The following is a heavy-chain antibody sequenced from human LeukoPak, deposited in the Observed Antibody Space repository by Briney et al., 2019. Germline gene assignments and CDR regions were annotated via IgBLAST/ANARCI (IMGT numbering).Heavy chain of an antibody. V-gene: IGHV3-21*01. CDR2: ISSSSSYI. D-gene: IGHD3-9*01. CDR1: GFTFSSYS. CDR3: AKDPYYDIPNWFDP. Sequence: GGSLRLSCAASGFTFSSYSMNWVRQAPGKGLEWVSSISSSSSYIYYADSVKGRFTISRDNSKNTLYLQMNSLRAEDTAVYYCAKDPYYDIPNWFDPWGQGTLVTVSS. J-gene: IGHJ5*02.